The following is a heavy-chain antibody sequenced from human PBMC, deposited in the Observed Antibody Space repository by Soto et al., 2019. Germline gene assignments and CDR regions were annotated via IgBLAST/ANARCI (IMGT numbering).Heavy chain of an antibody. V-gene: IGHV4-59*01. J-gene: IGHJ4*02. CDR1: GGSISSYY. CDR3: ARGLDSSGWYYYFDY. D-gene: IGHD6-19*01. CDR2: IYYSGST. Sequence: SETLYLTCTASGGSISSYYWSWIRQPPGKGLEWIGYIYYSGSTNYNPSLKSRVTISVDTSKNQFSLKLSSVTAADTAVYYCARGLDSSGWYYYFDYWGQGTLVTVSS.